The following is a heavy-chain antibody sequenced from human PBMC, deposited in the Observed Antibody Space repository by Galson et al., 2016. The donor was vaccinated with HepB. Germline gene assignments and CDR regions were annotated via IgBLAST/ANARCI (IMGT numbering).Heavy chain of an antibody. J-gene: IGHJ4*02. CDR2: INSDGSST. V-gene: IGHV3-74*01. CDR1: GFTFSSYW. Sequence: SLRLSCAASGFTFSSYWMHWVRQAPGKGLVWVSRINSDGSSTSYADSVKGRFTISRDNAKKTLYLQMNSLRAEDMGVYYCARSEGAAGTRALDYWGQGTLVTVSS. CDR3: ARSEGAAGTRALDY. D-gene: IGHD6-13*01.